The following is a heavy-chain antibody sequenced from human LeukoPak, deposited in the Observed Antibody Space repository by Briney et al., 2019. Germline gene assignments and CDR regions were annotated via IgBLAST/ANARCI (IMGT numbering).Heavy chain of an antibody. CDR3: ARLVLAVAGSFDY. J-gene: IGHJ4*02. D-gene: IGHD6-19*01. CDR2: INPNSGGT. V-gene: IGHV1-2*06. Sequence: ASVKVSCKASGYTFTGYYMHWVRQAPGQGLEWMGRINPNSGGTNYARKFQGRVTMTRDTSISTAYMELSRLRSDDTAVYYCARLVLAVAGSFDYWGQGTLVTVSS. CDR1: GYTFTGYY.